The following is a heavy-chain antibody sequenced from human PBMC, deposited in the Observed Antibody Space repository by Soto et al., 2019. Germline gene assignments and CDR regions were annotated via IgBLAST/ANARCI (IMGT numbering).Heavy chain of an antibody. Sequence: SVTHCLSYTVSGGSIIGVGYFWARIHQPPGKGLEWIGSIYYSGITYYNPSLQTRATISVDTSKNQFSLQLTSVTAADTALYYCARVHGSGNIPCFACWGKGALDPVSS. D-gene: IGHD6-19*01. J-gene: IGHJ4*02. CDR2: IYYSGIT. CDR3: ARVHGSGNIPCFAC. CDR1: GGSIIGVGYF. V-gene: IGHV4-39*01.